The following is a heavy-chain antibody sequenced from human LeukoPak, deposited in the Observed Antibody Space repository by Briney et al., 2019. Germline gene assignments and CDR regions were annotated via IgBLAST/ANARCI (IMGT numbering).Heavy chain of an antibody. D-gene: IGHD2-2*01. CDR3: ARSPTKRVPEDY. J-gene: IGHJ4*02. V-gene: IGHV4-4*02. CDR2: IFHSGST. CDR1: SGSLFSSNW. Sequence: PSGTLSLTCAVSSGSLFSSNWWSWVRQPPGKGLEWIGQIFHSGSTTYSPSLKSRVTISVDKSKNQFSLRLTSVTAADTAVYYCARSPTKRVPEDYWGQGTRVTVSS.